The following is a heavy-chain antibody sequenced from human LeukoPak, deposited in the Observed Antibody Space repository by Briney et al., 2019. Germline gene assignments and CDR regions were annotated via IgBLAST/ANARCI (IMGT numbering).Heavy chain of an antibody. D-gene: IGHD6-19*01. Sequence: SETLSLTCAVSGGSISSYYWSWIRQPAGKGLEWIGRIYTSGSTNYNPYLKSRVTMSVGTSKNQFSLKLSSVTAADTAVYYCASLNIAVAGTQDAFDIWGQGTMVTVSS. J-gene: IGHJ3*02. V-gene: IGHV4-4*07. CDR1: GGSISSYY. CDR2: IYTSGST. CDR3: ASLNIAVAGTQDAFDI.